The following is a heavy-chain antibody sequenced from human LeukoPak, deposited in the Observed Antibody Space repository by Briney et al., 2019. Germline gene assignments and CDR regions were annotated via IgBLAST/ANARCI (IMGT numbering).Heavy chain of an antibody. Sequence: GGSLRLSCAASGFTFSSYGMHWVRQAPGKGLEWVAFIRYDGSNKYYADSVKGRFTISRDNSKNTLYLQMNSLRAEDTAVYYCAKDGSQWLASHFDYWGQGTLVTVSS. CDR3: AKDGSQWLASHFDY. CDR2: IRYDGSNK. D-gene: IGHD6-19*01. V-gene: IGHV3-30*02. J-gene: IGHJ4*02. CDR1: GFTFSSYG.